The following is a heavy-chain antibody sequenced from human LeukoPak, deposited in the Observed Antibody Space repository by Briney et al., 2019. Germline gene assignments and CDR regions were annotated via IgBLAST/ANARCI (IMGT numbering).Heavy chain of an antibody. D-gene: IGHD6-13*01. CDR2: IYHSGST. Sequence: SETLSLTCTVSGGSISSYYWSWIRQPPGKGLEWIGYIYHSGSTYYNPSLKSRVTISVDRSKNQFSLKLSSVTAADTAVYYCARVAAGTPIDYWGQGTLVTVSS. CDR3: ARVAAGTPIDY. CDR1: GGSISSYY. V-gene: IGHV4-59*12. J-gene: IGHJ4*02.